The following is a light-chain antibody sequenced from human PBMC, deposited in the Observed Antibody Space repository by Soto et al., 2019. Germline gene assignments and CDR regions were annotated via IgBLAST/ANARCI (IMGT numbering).Light chain of an antibody. Sequence: EIVMTQSPATLSVSAGERATLSCRASQSVSSNFAWYQQKPGQAPRLLIYGASTRATGIPARFSGSGSGTEFTLSISSLQSEDFAVYSCQQYDNWPSTFGQGTKVDIK. CDR3: QQYDNWPST. CDR2: GAS. J-gene: IGKJ1*01. CDR1: QSVSSN. V-gene: IGKV3-15*01.